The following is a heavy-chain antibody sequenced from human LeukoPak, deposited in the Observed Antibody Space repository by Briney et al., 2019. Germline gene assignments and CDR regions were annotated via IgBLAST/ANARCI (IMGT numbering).Heavy chain of an antibody. CDR3: ARGWDDTGAFDI. V-gene: IGHV1-8*02. D-gene: IGHD3-22*01. CDR1: GHTFTSYD. Sequence: ASVKVSCKASGHTFTSYDINWVRQATGQGLEWMGWMNPNSGNTGYAQKFQGRVTMTRNTSISTAYMELSSLRSEDTAVYYCARGWDDTGAFDIWGQGTMVTVSS. J-gene: IGHJ3*02. CDR2: MNPNSGNT.